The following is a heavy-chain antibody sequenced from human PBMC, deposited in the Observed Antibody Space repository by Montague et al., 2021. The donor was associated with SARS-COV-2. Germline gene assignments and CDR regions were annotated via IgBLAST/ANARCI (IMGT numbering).Heavy chain of an antibody. CDR3: ASRGAVAGKVYFQH. D-gene: IGHD6-19*01. CDR2: IYHSGST. Sequence: ETLSLTCAVSGGSISSSNWWSWVRQPPGKGLEWIGEIYHSGSTNNNPSLKSRVTISVDKSKNQFSLKLSSVTAADMAVYYCASRGAVAGKVYFQHWGQGTLVTVSS. J-gene: IGHJ1*01. V-gene: IGHV4-4*02. CDR1: GGSISSSNW.